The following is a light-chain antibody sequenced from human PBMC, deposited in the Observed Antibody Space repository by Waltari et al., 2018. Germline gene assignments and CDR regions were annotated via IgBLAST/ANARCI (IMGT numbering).Light chain of an antibody. J-gene: IGKJ2*01. Sequence: EIVMTQSPVTLSVSPGEGATLSCRASQSISSDLAWYQHKPGQAPRLLIYGASTRATGVPVRFSGSGSGTEFTHTISGLQSEDFAVYYCQQYSNWPPRYTFGQGTRLEIK. CDR2: GAS. CDR1: QSISSD. V-gene: IGKV3-15*01. CDR3: QQYSNWPPRYT.